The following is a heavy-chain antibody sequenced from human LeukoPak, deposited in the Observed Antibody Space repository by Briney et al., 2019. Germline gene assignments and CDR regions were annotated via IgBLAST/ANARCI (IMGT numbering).Heavy chain of an antibody. J-gene: IGHJ3*02. D-gene: IGHD3-22*01. Sequence: PGGSLRLSCAASGFTFSSYWMSWVRQAPGKGLEWVANIKQDGSEKYYVDSVKGRFTISRDNAKNSLYLQMNSLRAEDTAVYYCARDRGNYYDSSGYYNDAFDIWGQGTMVTVSS. CDR2: IKQDGSEK. CDR1: GFTFSSYW. CDR3: ARDRGNYYDSSGYYNDAFDI. V-gene: IGHV3-7*01.